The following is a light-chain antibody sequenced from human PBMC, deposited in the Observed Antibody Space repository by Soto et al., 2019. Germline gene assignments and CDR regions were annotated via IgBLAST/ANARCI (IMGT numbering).Light chain of an antibody. Sequence: QSALTQPRSVSGSPGQLVTISCTGTSSDVGGYDYVSWYQQHPDKAPKLMIYDVNKRPSGVPDRFSGSKSGNTASLTISGLQAEDEADYYCCSYAGYYTFVVFGGGTKLTVL. CDR2: DVN. V-gene: IGLV2-11*01. CDR3: CSYAGYYTFVV. J-gene: IGLJ2*01. CDR1: SSDVGGYDY.